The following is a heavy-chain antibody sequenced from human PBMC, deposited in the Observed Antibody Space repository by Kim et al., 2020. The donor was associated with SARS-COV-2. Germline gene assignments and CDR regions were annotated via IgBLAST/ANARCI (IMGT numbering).Heavy chain of an antibody. CDR2: ISAYNGDT. CDR1: GYTFRTYG. D-gene: IGHD6-6*01. CDR3: ARDSEAARPGWFDP. Sequence: ASVKVSCKASGYTFRTYGISWVRQAPGQGFEWLGWISAYNGDTKDAQKFQDRVTMTTDTSTSTAYMELRSLRFDDTAVYYCARDSEAARPGWFDPWGQGTLVTVSS. J-gene: IGHJ5*02. V-gene: IGHV1-18*01.